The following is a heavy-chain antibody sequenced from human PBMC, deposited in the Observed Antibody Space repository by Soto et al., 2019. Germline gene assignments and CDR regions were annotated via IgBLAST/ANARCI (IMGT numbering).Heavy chain of an antibody. Sequence: ASVKVSCKVSGYTLTELSMHWVRQAPGKGLEWMGGFDPEDGETIYAQKFQGRVTMTEDTSTDTAYMELSSLRSEDTAVYYCARGPRSGYSYGFHSPYYFDFWGQGTLVTVSS. V-gene: IGHV1-24*01. CDR2: FDPEDGET. CDR3: ARGPRSGYSYGFHSPYYFDF. J-gene: IGHJ4*02. CDR1: GYTLTELS. D-gene: IGHD5-18*01.